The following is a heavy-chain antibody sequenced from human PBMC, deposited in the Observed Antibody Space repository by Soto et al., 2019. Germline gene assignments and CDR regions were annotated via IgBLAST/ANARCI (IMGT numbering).Heavy chain of an antibody. V-gene: IGHV3-23*01. Sequence: GGSLRLSCAASGFTFSSYAMSWVRQAPGKGLEWVSAISGSGGSTYYADSVKGRFTISRDNSKNTLYLQMNSLRAEDTAVYYSAKSRTPPSTSSRYYYYYMAVCRKVYTVTVS. CDR2: ISGSGGST. D-gene: IGHD2-2*01. J-gene: IGHJ6*03. CDR1: GFTFSSYA. CDR3: AKSRTPPSTSSRYYYYYMAV.